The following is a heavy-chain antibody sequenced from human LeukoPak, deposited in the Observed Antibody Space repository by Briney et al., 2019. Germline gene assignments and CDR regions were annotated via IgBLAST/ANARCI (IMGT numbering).Heavy chain of an antibody. J-gene: IGHJ4*02. CDR1: GFTFRRYS. D-gene: IGHD3-10*01. Sequence: GGSLTLSCPGSGFTFRRYSMNWVGQAPGKGRAWVSSISRCSCYIYYADSVKGRFTISRDNAKNSLDLQMNSLRAEDTAVYYCARGSEGTQSLFDYWGQGTLVTVSS. CDR3: ARGSEGTQSLFDY. CDR2: ISRCSCYI. V-gene: IGHV3-21*01.